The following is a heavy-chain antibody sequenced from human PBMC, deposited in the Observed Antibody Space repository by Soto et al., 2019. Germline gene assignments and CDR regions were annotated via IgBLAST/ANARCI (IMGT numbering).Heavy chain of an antibody. CDR1: GGSISSGNYY. D-gene: IGHD2-15*01. V-gene: IGHV4-30-4*01. J-gene: IGHJ5*02. CDR2: ISYSGSA. Sequence: SETLSLTCTVSGGSISSGNYYWSWIRQPPGKGLEWIGFISYSGSAYYNASLKSRLTISVDRSKNQFSLKLSSVTAADTAVYYCARDKGFGYCSGGSCYSGSGNWFDPWGQGTLVTVSS. CDR3: ARDKGFGYCSGGSCYSGSGNWFDP.